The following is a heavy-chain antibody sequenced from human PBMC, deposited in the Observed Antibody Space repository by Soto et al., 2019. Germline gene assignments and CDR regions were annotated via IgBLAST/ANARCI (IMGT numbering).Heavy chain of an antibody. V-gene: IGHV3-23*01. CDR3: AKDFFITMIVVAAGINWFDP. J-gene: IGHJ5*02. D-gene: IGHD3-22*01. CDR2: ISGSGGST. CDR1: GFTFSSYA. Sequence: QSGGSLRLSCAASGFTFSSYAMSWVRQAPGKGLEWVSAISGSGGSTYYADSVKGRFTISRDNSKNTLYLQMNSLRAEDTAVYYCAKDFFITMIVVAAGINWFDPWGQGTLVTVSS.